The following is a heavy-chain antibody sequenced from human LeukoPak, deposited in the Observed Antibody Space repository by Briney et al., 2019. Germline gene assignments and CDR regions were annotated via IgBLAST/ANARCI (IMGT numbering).Heavy chain of an antibody. CDR3: AKLLGYSGYDYFDY. CDR1: GFTFSSYG. CDR2: IRSDGSNK. V-gene: IGHV3-30*02. J-gene: IGHJ4*02. D-gene: IGHD5-12*01. Sequence: CLTPSCAVAGFTFSSYGMRWVRQAPGNLLGWDAFIRSDGSNKYYASSGKGRLTISRDNSKNTLYLQMNSLRAEDTAVYYCAKLLGYSGYDYFDYWGQGTLVTVPS.